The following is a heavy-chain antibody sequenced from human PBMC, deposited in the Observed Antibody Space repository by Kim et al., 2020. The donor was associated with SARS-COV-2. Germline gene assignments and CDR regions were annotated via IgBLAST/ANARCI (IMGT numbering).Heavy chain of an antibody. Sequence: GRFTISRDNSKNTLYLQMNSLRAEDTAVYYCAREKSDYYDSSGYHDAFDIWGQGTMVTVSS. V-gene: IGHV3-30*01. D-gene: IGHD3-22*01. J-gene: IGHJ3*02. CDR3: AREKSDYYDSSGYHDAFDI.